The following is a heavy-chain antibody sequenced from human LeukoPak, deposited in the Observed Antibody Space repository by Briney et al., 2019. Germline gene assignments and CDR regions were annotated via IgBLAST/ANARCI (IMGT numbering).Heavy chain of an antibody. V-gene: IGHV1-18*01. CDR2: ISAYNGHT. CDR3: ARSQGEQLVLDY. Sequence: SVKVSCKASGYTFTSYAISWVRQAPGQGLEWMGWISAYNGHTNYAQKLQGRVTMTTDTSTSTAYMELRSLRSEDTAVYYCARSQGEQLVLDYWGQGTLVTVSS. D-gene: IGHD6-13*01. CDR1: GYTFTSYA. J-gene: IGHJ4*02.